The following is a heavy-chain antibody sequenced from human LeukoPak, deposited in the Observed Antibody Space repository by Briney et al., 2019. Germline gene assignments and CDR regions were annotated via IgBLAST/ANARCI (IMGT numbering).Heavy chain of an antibody. Sequence: GGSLRLSCAASGFTFSKYAMSWVRQAPGKGLEWVSGISGSGDSTYYADSVKGLFTISRDNSKNTLYLQMISLRADDTASYYCAKGSSSFYYDNSGYYDLTFDYWGQGTLVTVSS. CDR3: AKGSSSFYYDNSGYYDLTFDY. CDR2: ISGSGDST. D-gene: IGHD3-22*01. V-gene: IGHV3-23*01. CDR1: GFTFSKYA. J-gene: IGHJ4*02.